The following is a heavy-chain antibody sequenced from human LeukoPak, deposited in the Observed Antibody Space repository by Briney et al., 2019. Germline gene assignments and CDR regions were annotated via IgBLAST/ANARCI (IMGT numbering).Heavy chain of an antibody. V-gene: IGHV3-21*01. Sequence: GESLRLSCAASGFTFSSYSMNWVRQAPGKGLEWVSSISSSSSYIYYADSAKGRFTISRDNAKNSLYLQMNSLRAEDTAVYYCARSSRLTFDYWGQGTLVTVSS. CDR3: ARSSRLTFDY. D-gene: IGHD6-6*01. J-gene: IGHJ4*02. CDR1: GFTFSSYS. CDR2: ISSSSSYI.